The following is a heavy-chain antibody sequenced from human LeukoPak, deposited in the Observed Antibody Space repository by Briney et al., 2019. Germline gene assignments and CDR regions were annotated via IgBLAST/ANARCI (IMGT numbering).Heavy chain of an antibody. Sequence: GGSLRLSCAASGFTISTSGMHWVRQAPGKGLEWVAVIWYDGSNKHYAESVKGRFSISRDNSKSTLYLQMNSLRAEDTAVYYCARARGVSTGYRPIDYWGQGTLVTVSS. CDR2: IWYDGSNK. CDR1: GFTISTSG. CDR3: ARARGVSTGYRPIDY. V-gene: IGHV3-33*01. D-gene: IGHD3-22*01. J-gene: IGHJ4*02.